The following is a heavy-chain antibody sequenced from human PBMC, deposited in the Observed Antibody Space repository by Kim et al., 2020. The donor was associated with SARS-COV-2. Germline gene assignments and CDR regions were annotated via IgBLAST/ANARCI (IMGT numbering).Heavy chain of an antibody. Sequence: VKGRFTISRDNSKNTLYLKMNSLRAEDTAVYYCAKCVTAMVRGAYNWFDPWGQGTLVTVSS. CDR3: AKCVTAMVRGAYNWFDP. V-gene: IGHV3-23*01. J-gene: IGHJ5*02. D-gene: IGHD3-10*01.